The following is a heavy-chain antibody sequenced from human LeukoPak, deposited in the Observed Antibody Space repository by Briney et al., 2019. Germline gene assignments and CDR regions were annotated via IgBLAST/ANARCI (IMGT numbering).Heavy chain of an antibody. V-gene: IGHV4-59*01. J-gene: IGHJ4*02. CDR3: ARGNIAAAGSKWEIAIY. D-gene: IGHD6-13*01. CDR1: GGSISSYY. CDR2: IYYSGST. Sequence: NSSETLSLTCTVSGGSISSYYWSWIRQPPGKGLEWIGYIYYSGSTNYNPSLKSRVTISVDTSKNQFSLKLSSVTAADTAVYYCARGNIAAAGSKWEIAIYWGQGTLVTVSS.